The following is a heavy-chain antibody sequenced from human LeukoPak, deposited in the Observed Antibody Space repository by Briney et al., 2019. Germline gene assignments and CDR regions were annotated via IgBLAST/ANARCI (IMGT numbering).Heavy chain of an antibody. V-gene: IGHV3-64*01. J-gene: IGHJ4*02. CDR3: ARGLYYDSSGYDY. D-gene: IGHD3-22*01. Sequence: GGSLRLSCAASGFTFSSYAMHWVRQAPGKGLEYVSAISSNGGSTYYANSVKGRFTISRDNSKNTLYLQMGSLRAEDMAVYYCARGLYYDSSGYDYWGQGTLVTVSS. CDR2: ISSNGGST. CDR1: GFTFSSYA.